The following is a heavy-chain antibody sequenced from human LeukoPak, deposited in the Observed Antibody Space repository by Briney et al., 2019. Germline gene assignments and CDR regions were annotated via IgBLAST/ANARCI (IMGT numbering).Heavy chain of an antibody. CDR1: GFTFSSYG. CDR3: AKGELRVYYYMDV. Sequence: GGSLRLSCAAPGFTFSSYGMHWVRQAPGKGLEWVAFIRYDGSNKYYADSVKGRFTISRDNSKNTLYLQMNSLRAEDTAVYYCAKGELRVYYYMDVWGKGTTVTVSS. D-gene: IGHD3-10*01. CDR2: IRYDGSNK. V-gene: IGHV3-30*02. J-gene: IGHJ6*03.